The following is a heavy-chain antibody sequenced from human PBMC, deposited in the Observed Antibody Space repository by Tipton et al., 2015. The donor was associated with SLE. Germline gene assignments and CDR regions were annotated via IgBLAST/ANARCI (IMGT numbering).Heavy chain of an antibody. Sequence: QLVQSGAEVKKPGESLKISCKGSGYNYINYWIVWVRQMPGKGLEWMGIIHPGDSDTRYSPSFQGQVTISADKSISTAYLQWSSLKASDTAMYYCARRNDPDTQPFDPWGQGTLVTVSS. J-gene: IGHJ5*02. CDR3: ARRNDPDTQPFDP. CDR1: GYNYINYW. CDR2: IHPGDSDT. V-gene: IGHV5-51*03. D-gene: IGHD1-14*01.